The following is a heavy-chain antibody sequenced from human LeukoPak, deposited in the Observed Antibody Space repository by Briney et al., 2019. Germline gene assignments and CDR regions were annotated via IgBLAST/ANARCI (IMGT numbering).Heavy chain of an antibody. CDR2: INHSGST. J-gene: IGHJ5*02. Sequence: PSETLSLTCAVYGGSFSGYYWSWIRQPPGKGLEWIGEINHSGSTNYNPSLKSRVTISVDTSKNQFSLKLSSVTAADTAVYYCARIRGYCSSTSCYPWGQGTLVTVSS. V-gene: IGHV4-34*01. CDR1: GGSFSGYY. D-gene: IGHD2-2*01. CDR3: ARIRGYCSSTSCYP.